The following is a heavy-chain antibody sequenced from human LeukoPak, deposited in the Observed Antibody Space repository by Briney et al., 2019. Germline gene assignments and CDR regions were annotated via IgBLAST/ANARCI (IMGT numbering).Heavy chain of an antibody. CDR2: MNPNSGNT. Sequence: ASVKVSCKASGYTFTSYDINWVRQATGQGLEWMGWMNPNSGNTGYAQKFQGRVTMTRNTSISTAYMELSSLRSEDTAVYYCARLYGVEYYYYGMDVWGQGTTVTVSS. J-gene: IGHJ6*02. CDR3: ARLYGVEYYYYGMDV. D-gene: IGHD2-8*01. V-gene: IGHV1-8*01. CDR1: GYTFTSYD.